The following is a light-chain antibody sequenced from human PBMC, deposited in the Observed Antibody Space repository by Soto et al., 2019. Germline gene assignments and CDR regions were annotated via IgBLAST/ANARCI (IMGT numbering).Light chain of an antibody. CDR2: DVN. CDR3: SSYRSGSTRVV. CDR1: SSDVGGYNY. J-gene: IGLJ2*01. V-gene: IGLV2-14*03. Sequence: QSALTQPASVSGSPGQSITISCTGNSSDVGGYNYVSWYQQHPGKAPKVMIYDVNKRHSGVSNRFSGSKSGNTASLTISGLQVEDEADYYCSSYRSGSTRVVFGGGTKLTFL.